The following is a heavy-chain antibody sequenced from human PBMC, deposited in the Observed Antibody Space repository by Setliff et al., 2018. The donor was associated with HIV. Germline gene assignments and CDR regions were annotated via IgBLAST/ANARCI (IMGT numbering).Heavy chain of an antibody. CDR1: SGSMTGHY. V-gene: IGHV4-4*08. Sequence: SETLSLTCSVSSGSMTGHYWTWVRQPPGKGLEWIGYLHSLGSSRVSDTPNYSPSLKSRITISLDTSKGQFSLTMTSVTAADTAVYYCARGLSSQTYWGTRPLGSDYWGQGSLVTVSS. J-gene: IGHJ4*01. CDR2: LHSLGSSRVSDTP. CDR3: ARGLSSQTYWGTRPLGSDY. D-gene: IGHD2-2*01.